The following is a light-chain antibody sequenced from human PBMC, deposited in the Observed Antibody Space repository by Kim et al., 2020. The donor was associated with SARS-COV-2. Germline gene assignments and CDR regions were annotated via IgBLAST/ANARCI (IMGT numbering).Light chain of an antibody. V-gene: IGKV1-39*01. CDR1: QSISSH. J-gene: IGKJ3*01. CDR2: AAS. Sequence: DIQMTQSPSSLSASVGDRVTITCRTTQSISSHLNWYQQKPGRAPKLLISAASTLKGGVPSRFSGSGSETDFTLTISSLQPEDFATYFCKQSYITPCTFGPGTKVDIK. CDR3: KQSYITPCT.